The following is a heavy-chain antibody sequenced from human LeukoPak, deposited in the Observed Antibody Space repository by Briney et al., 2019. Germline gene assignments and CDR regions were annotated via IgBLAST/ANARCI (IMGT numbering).Heavy chain of an antibody. V-gene: IGHV3-74*01. CDR1: GFTFSSYW. D-gene: IGHD3-9*01. CDR2: INSDGKST. CDR3: ATDILTGSD. J-gene: IGHJ4*02. Sequence: GGSLRLSRAASGFTFSSYWMHWVRQAPGKGLVWVSRINSDGKSTNYADSVKGRFTISRDNAKNSLYLQMNSLRAEDTAVYYCATDILTGSDWGQGTLVTVSS.